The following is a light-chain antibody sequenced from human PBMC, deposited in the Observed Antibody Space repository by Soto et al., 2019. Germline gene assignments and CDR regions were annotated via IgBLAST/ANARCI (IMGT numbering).Light chain of an antibody. CDR1: HSVSRTY. CDR2: GAS. V-gene: IGKV3-20*01. Sequence: VLTQSPGTLSLSPRERATLSCRASHSVSRTYLAWYQQKPGQAPRLLIFGASDRATGTPDRFSGSGSGTDFTLTISRLEPEDFAVYYCQQYGSSGTFGQGTKVDI. CDR3: QQYGSSGT. J-gene: IGKJ1*01.